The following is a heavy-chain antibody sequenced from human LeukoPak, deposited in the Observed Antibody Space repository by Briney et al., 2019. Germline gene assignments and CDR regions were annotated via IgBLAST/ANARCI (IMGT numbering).Heavy chain of an antibody. CDR3: AREIRGSDAYFDY. Sequence: SVKVSCKASGGTFSSYAISWVRQAPRQGLEWMGRIIPIFGTANYAQKFQGRVTVTTDESTSTAYMELSSLRSEDTAVYYCAREIRGSDAYFDYWGQGTLVTVSS. CDR2: IIPIFGTA. CDR1: GGTFSSYA. D-gene: IGHD3-10*01. J-gene: IGHJ4*02. V-gene: IGHV1-69*05.